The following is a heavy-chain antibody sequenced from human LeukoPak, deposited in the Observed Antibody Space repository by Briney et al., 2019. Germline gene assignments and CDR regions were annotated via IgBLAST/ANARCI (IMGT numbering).Heavy chain of an antibody. CDR1: GFSFSGSA. J-gene: IGHJ4*02. D-gene: IGHD4-17*01. Sequence: PPGGSLRLSCAASGFSFSGSAIHWVRQASGKGLEWVGRIRSKVNSYATAYAASVKGRFTISRDDSKNTAYLQMNSLKTEDTAVYYCTGYDFGDYASAYWGQGTLVTVPS. V-gene: IGHV3-73*01. CDR3: TGYDFGDYASAY. CDR2: IRSKVNSYAT.